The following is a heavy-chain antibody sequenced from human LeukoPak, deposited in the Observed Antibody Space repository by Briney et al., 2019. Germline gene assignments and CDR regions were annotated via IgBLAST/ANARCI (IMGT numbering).Heavy chain of an antibody. CDR2: IYSSGST. J-gene: IGHJ4*02. D-gene: IGHD2-2*01. Sequence: SETLSLTCTVSGYSISSGYYWGWIRQPPGKGLEWIGSIYSSGSTYYSPSPKSRVTISVHTSKNQFSLRLSSVTAADTAVYYCARVAGTRYQLLGYFDYWGQGTLVTVSS. CDR3: ARVAGTRYQLLGYFDY. V-gene: IGHV4-38-2*02. CDR1: GYSISSGYY.